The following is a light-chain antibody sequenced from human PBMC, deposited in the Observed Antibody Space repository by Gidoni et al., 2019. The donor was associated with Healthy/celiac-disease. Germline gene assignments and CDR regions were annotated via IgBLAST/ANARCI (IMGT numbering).Light chain of an antibody. J-gene: IGLJ3*02. CDR3: QSADSSGTSEV. CDR1: ALPKQY. CDR2: KDS. V-gene: IGLV3-25*02. Sequence: SYELTQPPSVSVSPGQTARITCSGDALPKQYAYWYQQKPGQAPVLVIYKDSERPSGIPERFSGSSSGTTVTLTISGVQAEDEADYYCQSADSSGTSEVFGGGTKLTX.